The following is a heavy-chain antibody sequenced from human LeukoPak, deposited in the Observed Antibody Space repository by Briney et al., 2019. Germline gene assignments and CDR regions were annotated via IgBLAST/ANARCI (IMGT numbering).Heavy chain of an antibody. V-gene: IGHV4-59*01. CDR1: GGSIINYY. CDR3: AGEDYYGSGSPGY. J-gene: IGHJ4*02. Sequence: PSETLSLTCTVSGGSIINYYWSWIRQPPGKGLEWIGYIYYTGNTNYNPSLKSRVTISVDTSKNQFFLKLSSVTAADTAVYYCAGEDYYGSGSPGYWGQGTLVTVSS. D-gene: IGHD3-10*01. CDR2: IYYTGNT.